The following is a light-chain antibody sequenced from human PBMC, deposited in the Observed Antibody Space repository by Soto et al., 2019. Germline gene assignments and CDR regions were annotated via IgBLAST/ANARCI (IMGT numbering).Light chain of an antibody. CDR3: QQYDNWPAMYT. CDR2: GAS. J-gene: IGKJ2*01. V-gene: IGKV3-15*01. CDR1: QSVRSK. Sequence: EIVMTQSPATLSVSPGERATLSCRASQSVRSKLAWYQQKLGHAPRLLIYGASTRATGIPARFSGSGSGTEFTLTISSLQSEDFAVYYCQQYDNWPAMYTFGRGTKLEIK.